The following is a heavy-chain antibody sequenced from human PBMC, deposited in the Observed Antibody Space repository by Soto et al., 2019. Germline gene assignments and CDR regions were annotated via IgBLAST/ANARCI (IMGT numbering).Heavy chain of an antibody. CDR1: GYTFTSYD. V-gene: IGHV1-8*01. J-gene: IGHJ6*03. CDR3: ATNYYGDYYYYMDV. CDR2: MNPNSGNT. Sequence: GASVKVSCKASGYTFTSYDINWVRQATGQGLEWMGWMNPNSGNTGYAQKFQGRVTMTRNTSISTAYMELSSLRSEDTAVYYCATNYYGDYYYYMDVWGKGTTVTVSS. D-gene: IGHD4-17*01.